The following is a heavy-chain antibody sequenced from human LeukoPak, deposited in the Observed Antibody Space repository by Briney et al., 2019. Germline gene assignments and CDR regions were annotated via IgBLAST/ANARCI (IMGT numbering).Heavy chain of an antibody. V-gene: IGHV5-51*01. D-gene: IGHD1-1*01. Sequence: GESLKISCKGSGYSFTSYWIGWVRQMPGKGLEWMGIIYPGDSDTRYSPSLQGQVTISADKSISTAYLQWSSLKAPDTAMYYCARPAQEGATGFDYWGQGILVTVSS. CDR3: ARPAQEGATGFDY. J-gene: IGHJ4*02. CDR2: IYPGDSDT. CDR1: GYSFTSYW.